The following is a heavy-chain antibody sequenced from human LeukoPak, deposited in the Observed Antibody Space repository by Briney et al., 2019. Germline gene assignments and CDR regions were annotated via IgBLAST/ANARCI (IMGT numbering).Heavy chain of an antibody. CDR2: ISSSSYI. Sequence: RGGSLRLSCAASGLTFSGYSMNWVRQAPGKGLEWVSSISSSSYIYYADSVKGRFTISRDNAKNSLYLQMNSLRAEDTAVYYCARESSIEAFDIWGQGTMVTVSS. CDR3: ARESSIEAFDI. CDR1: GLTFSGYS. J-gene: IGHJ3*02. D-gene: IGHD6-13*01. V-gene: IGHV3-21*01.